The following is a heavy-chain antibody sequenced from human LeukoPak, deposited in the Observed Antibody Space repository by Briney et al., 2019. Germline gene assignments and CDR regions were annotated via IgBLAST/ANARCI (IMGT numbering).Heavy chain of an antibody. CDR2: IWYDGSNK. CDR1: RFTPSGVG. CDR3: AREQPPVVTYHVAL. V-gene: IGHV3-33*01. J-gene: IGHJ4*02. Sequence: GGSLRLSCAESRFTPSGVGLHWLRQAPGKGLEWVAVIWYDGSNKYYADSVKGRFTISRDNSKNTLYLQMNRLRAEDTAVYYLAREQPPVVTYHVALWRRGTLVTVSS. D-gene: IGHD3-22*01.